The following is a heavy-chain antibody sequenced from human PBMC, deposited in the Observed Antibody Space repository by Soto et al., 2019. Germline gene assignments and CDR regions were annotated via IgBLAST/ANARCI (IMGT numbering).Heavy chain of an antibody. CDR3: ARGGNYVFDY. V-gene: IGHV3-74*01. CDR1: GFTFMSHW. Sequence: WGSLRLSCAASGFTFMSHWMHFFRQAPWKWLVWVSRISGDGSSTHYADSVKGRFTISRDNAKNTLYLQMNSLRAEDTAVYYCARGGNYVFDYWGQGTLVTVSS. CDR2: ISGDGSST. D-gene: IGHD1-26*01. J-gene: IGHJ4*02.